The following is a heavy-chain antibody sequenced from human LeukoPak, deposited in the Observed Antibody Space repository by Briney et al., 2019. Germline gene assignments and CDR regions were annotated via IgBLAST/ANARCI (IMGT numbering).Heavy chain of an antibody. CDR3: ARARYDFWSGYYVWFDP. CDR1: GFTFSGST. CDR2: INHSGST. D-gene: IGHD3-3*01. Sequence: GSLRLSCAASGFTFSGSTMSWIRQPPGKGLEWIGEINHSGSTNYNPSLKSRVTISVDTSKNQFSLKLSSATAADTAVYYCARARYDFWSGYYVWFDPWGQGTLVTVSS. V-gene: IGHV4-34*01. J-gene: IGHJ5*02.